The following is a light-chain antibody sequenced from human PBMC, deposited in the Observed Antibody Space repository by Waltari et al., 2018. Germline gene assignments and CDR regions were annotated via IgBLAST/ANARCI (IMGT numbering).Light chain of an antibody. J-gene: IGKJ1*01. Sequence: EIVLTQSPGSLSSSQGESVTLSCRASQSVSRALAWYQQKPGQAPRLLIVGASNRATGIPDRFSGSGSETDFSVTISRLEPEDFAVYYCQHYVRLPATFGRGTKVEIK. V-gene: IGKV3-20*01. CDR2: GAS. CDR3: QHYVRLPAT. CDR1: QSVSRA.